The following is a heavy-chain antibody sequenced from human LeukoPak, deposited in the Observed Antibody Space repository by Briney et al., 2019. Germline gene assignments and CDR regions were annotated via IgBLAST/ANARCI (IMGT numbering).Heavy chain of an antibody. V-gene: IGHV3-21*01. J-gene: IGHJ6*03. CDR3: ARDKGGDFWSGYWYYYYYMDV. CDR2: ISSSSSYI. Sequence: PGGSLRLSCAASGFTFSSYSMNWVRQAPGKGLEWVSSISSSSSYIYYADSVKGRFTISRDNSKNTLYLQMNSLRAEDTAVYYCARDKGGDFWSGYWYYYYYMDVWGKGTTVTVSS. CDR1: GFTFSSYS. D-gene: IGHD3-3*01.